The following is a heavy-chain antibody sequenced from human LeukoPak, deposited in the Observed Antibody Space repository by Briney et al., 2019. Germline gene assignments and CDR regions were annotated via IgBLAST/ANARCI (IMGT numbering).Heavy chain of an antibody. Sequence: ASVKVSCKASGYTFTSYYMHWVRQAPGQGLEWMGIINPSGGSTSYAQKFQGRVTMTRDTSTSTVYMELSSLRSEDTAVYYCARVGLGPSSGSYFDYWGQGTLVTVSS. CDR1: GYTFTSYY. CDR3: ARVGLGPSSGSYFDY. CDR2: INPSGGST. D-gene: IGHD3-22*01. V-gene: IGHV1-46*01. J-gene: IGHJ4*02.